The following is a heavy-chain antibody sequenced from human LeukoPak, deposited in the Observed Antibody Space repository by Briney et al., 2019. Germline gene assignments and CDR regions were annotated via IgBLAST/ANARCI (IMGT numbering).Heavy chain of an antibody. D-gene: IGHD6-6*01. V-gene: IGHV4-34*01. J-gene: IGHJ5*02. CDR3: VRVPVVIAAFDWFDP. CDR2: INHSGST. Sequence: SETLSLTCAVNGGPFSAYYWTWIRQPPGKGLEWIGEINHSGSTNYYPSLKSRVTISVDTSKNQFSLELSSVTAADTAVYYCVRVPVVIAAFDWFDPWGQGTLVTVFS. CDR1: GGPFSAYY.